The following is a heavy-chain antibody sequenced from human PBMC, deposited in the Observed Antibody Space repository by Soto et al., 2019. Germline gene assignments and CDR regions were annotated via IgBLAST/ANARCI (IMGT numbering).Heavy chain of an antibody. CDR3: ARVLCSSTTCYFPDWFDP. V-gene: IGHV1-2*02. CDR2: INPNSGGT. CDR1: GYTFTGYY. D-gene: IGHD2-2*01. J-gene: IGHJ5*02. Sequence: ASVKVSCKASGYTFTGYYMHWVRQAPGQGLEWMGWINPNSGGTNYAQKFQGRVTMSVDTSKNSFSLKLTSVTAADTAVYYCARVLCSSTTCYFPDWFDPWGQGTLVTVSS.